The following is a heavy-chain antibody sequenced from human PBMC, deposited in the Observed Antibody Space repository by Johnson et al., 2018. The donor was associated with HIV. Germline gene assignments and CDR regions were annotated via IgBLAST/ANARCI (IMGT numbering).Heavy chain of an antibody. J-gene: IGHJ3*02. CDR1: GFTVSSNY. Sequence: VQLVESGGGLIQPGGSLRLSCAASGFTVSSNYMSWVRQAPGKGLEWVSVIYSGGSTAYADSVRGQFTISRDNAKNSLYLQMNSLRAEDTALYYCARSRPYEGVPAATGAFDIWGQGTMVTVSS. D-gene: IGHD2-2*01. CDR3: ARSRPYEGVPAATGAFDI. CDR2: IYSGGST. V-gene: IGHV3-53*01.